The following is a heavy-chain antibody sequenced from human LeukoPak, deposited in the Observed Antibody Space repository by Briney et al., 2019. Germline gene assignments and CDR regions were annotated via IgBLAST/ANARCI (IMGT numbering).Heavy chain of an antibody. J-gene: IGHJ1*01. CDR3: ARGCWPNSSSWYFFLQPDTAEYFQH. D-gene: IGHD6-13*01. Sequence: PSETLSLTCAVYGGSFSGYYWSWIRQPPGKGLEWIGEINHSGSTNYNPSLKSRVTLSVDTSKNQFSLKLSSVTAADTAVYYCARGCWPNSSSWYFFLQPDTAEYFQHWGQGTLVTVSS. CDR1: GGSFSGYY. CDR2: INHSGST. V-gene: IGHV4-34*01.